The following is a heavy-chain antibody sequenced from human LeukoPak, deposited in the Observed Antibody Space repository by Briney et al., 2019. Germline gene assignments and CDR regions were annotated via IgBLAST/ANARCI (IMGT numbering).Heavy chain of an antibody. Sequence: GESLKISCKGSRYSFTSYWIGWVRQMPGKGLEWMGIIYPGDSDTRYSPSFQGQVTISADKSISTAYLQWSSLKASDTAMYYCARHPPYYDSSGYSFDFDYWGQGTLVTVSS. D-gene: IGHD3-22*01. J-gene: IGHJ4*02. CDR1: RYSFTSYW. CDR2: IYPGDSDT. V-gene: IGHV5-51*01. CDR3: ARHPPYYDSSGYSFDFDY.